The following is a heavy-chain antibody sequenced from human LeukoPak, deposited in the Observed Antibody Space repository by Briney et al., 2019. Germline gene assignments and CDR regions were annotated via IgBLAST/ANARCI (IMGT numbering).Heavy chain of an antibody. CDR3: ARLNYYGSGSSSVLFDP. J-gene: IGHJ5*02. D-gene: IGHD3-10*01. V-gene: IGHV4-39*01. CDR2: IYYSGST. CDR1: GFTFSGYSLN. Sequence: GSLRLSCAGSGFTFSGYSLNWVRQAPGKGLEWIGSIYYSGSTYYNPSLKSRVTISVDTSKNQFSLKLSSVTAADTAVYYCARLNYYGSGSSSVLFDPWGQGTLVTVSS.